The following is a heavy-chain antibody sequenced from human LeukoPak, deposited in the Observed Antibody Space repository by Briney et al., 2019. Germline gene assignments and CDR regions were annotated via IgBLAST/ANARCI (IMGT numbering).Heavy chain of an antibody. Sequence: ASVEVSCKVSGYTLTELSMHWVRQAPGKGLEWMGGFDPEDGETIYAQKFQDRVTMTEDTSTDTAYMELRSLRSEDTAVYYCTMYTSCTGGSCNSRPEDTFDHWGQGTLVIVSS. CDR1: GYTLTELS. CDR2: FDPEDGET. J-gene: IGHJ4*02. CDR3: TMYTSCTGGSCNSRPEDTFDH. V-gene: IGHV1-24*01. D-gene: IGHD2-15*01.